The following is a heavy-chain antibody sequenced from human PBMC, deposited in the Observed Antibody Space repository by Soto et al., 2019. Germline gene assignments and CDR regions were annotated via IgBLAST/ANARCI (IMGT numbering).Heavy chain of an antibody. J-gene: IGHJ5*02. D-gene: IGHD4-17*01. Sequence: SETLSLTCTVSGGSISSGGYYWSWIRQHPGKGLEWIGYIYYSGSTYYNPSLKSRVTISVDTSKNQFSLKLSSVTAADTAVYYCXRGGGHGDYRGGCWFDPWGQGTLVTVSS. CDR2: IYYSGST. V-gene: IGHV4-31*03. CDR3: XRGGGHGDYRGGCWFDP. CDR1: GGSISSGGYY.